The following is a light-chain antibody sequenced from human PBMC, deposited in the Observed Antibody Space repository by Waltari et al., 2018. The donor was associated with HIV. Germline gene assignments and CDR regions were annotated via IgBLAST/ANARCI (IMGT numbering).Light chain of an antibody. CDR2: DDS. CDR3: QVWDSSSDHVV. V-gene: IGLV3-21*02. CDR1: HIGSKR. J-gene: IGLJ2*01. Sequence: SYVLTPPPSVSVAPGQTARITCGGNHIGSKRVHWYQQKPGQAPVLVVYDDSDRPSGIPERFSGSNSGNTATLTISRVEAGDEADYYCQVWDSSSDHVVFGGGTKLTVL.